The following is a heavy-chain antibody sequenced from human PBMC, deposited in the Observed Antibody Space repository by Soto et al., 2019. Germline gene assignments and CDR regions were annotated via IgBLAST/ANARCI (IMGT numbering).Heavy chain of an antibody. J-gene: IGHJ4*02. V-gene: IGHV3-21*01. CDR2: ISSSSSYI. Sequence: EVQLVESGGGLVKPGGSLRLSCAASGFTFSSYSMNWVRQAPGKGLEWVSSISSSSSYIYYADSVKGRFTISRDNAKNSLYLQMNSLRAEDTAVYYCARIVAAAGSGVDYWGQGTLVTVSS. CDR3: ARIVAAAGSGVDY. D-gene: IGHD6-13*01. CDR1: GFTFSSYS.